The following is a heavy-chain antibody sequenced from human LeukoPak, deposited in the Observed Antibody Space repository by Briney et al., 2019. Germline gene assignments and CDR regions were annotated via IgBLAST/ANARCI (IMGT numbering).Heavy chain of an antibody. Sequence: AGGSLRLSCAASGFTVSNYAMDWVRQSPGKGLEWVSTIRSSGGSTYYADSVKGRFTISRDNSKNTLYLQMNSLRAEDTAVYYCAKEGWHYYDSSGSFDYWGQGTLVTVSS. D-gene: IGHD3-22*01. CDR1: GFTVSNYA. V-gene: IGHV3-23*01. J-gene: IGHJ4*02. CDR2: IRSSGGST. CDR3: AKEGWHYYDSSGSFDY.